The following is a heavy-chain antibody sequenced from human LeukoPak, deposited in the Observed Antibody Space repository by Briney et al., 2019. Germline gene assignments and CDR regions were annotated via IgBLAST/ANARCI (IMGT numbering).Heavy chain of an antibody. CDR1: GFTFSSYG. J-gene: IGHJ4*02. V-gene: IGHV3-33*01. D-gene: IGHD3-22*01. Sequence: PGGSLRLSCAASGFTFSSYGMHWVRQAPGKGLEWVAVIWYDGSNEYYADSVKGRFTISRDNSKNTLYLQMNSLRAEDTAVYYCARDGGSSGYYYRRYPLDYWGQGTLVTVSS. CDR3: ARDGGSSGYYYRRYPLDY. CDR2: IWYDGSNE.